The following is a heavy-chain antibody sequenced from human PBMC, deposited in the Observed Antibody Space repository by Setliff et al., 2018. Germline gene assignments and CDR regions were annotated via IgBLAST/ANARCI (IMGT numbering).Heavy chain of an antibody. CDR2: IDWDDDK. CDR3: ARSPTLAEIPLGYFDS. CDR1: GFSLSTSGMR. V-gene: IGHV2-70*04. J-gene: IGHJ4*02. D-gene: IGHD3-16*01. Sequence: SGPTLVNPTQTLTLTCTFSGFSLSTSGMRVSWIRQPPGKALEWLARIDWDDDKFYSTSLKTRLTISKDTSKNQVVLTMTNMDPVDTATYYCARSPTLAEIPLGYFDSWGQGTLVTVSS.